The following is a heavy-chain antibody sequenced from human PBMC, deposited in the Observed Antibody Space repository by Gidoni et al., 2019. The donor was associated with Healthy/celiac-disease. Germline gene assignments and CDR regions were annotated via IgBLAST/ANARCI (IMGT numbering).Heavy chain of an antibody. CDR3: AREERGYSYGLPDY. V-gene: IGHV3-33*08. CDR2: IWDDGSNK. Sequence: QVQLVESGGGVVQPGRSLRPSCAASGFTFRNYGMHWVRQAPGKGLDGVAVIWDDGSNKYYADSVKGRFTISRDNSKNTLYLQMNSLRAEDTAVYYCAREERGYSYGLPDYWGQGTLVTVSS. CDR1: GFTFRNYG. D-gene: IGHD5-18*01. J-gene: IGHJ4*02.